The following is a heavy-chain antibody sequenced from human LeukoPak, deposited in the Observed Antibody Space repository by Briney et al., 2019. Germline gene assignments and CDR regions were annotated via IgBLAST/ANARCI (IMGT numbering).Heavy chain of an antibody. Sequence: GASVKVSCKASGYTFTAYYMHWVRQAPGQGLEWMGWIDTNSGGTNYAQKFQGRVTITRDTFIGTAYMELSSLISDDTAVYYCASEAYCSGGSCSSHRVASWGQGTLVTVSS. D-gene: IGHD2-15*01. CDR1: GYTFTAYY. CDR3: ASEAYCSGGSCSSHRVAS. J-gene: IGHJ4*02. V-gene: IGHV1-2*02. CDR2: IDTNSGGT.